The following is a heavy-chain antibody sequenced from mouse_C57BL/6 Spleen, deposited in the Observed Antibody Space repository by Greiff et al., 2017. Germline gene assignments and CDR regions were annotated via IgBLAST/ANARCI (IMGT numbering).Heavy chain of an antibody. J-gene: IGHJ1*03. CDR2: IDPEDGET. D-gene: IGHD1-1*01. CDR1: GFNIKDYY. V-gene: IGHV14-2*01. Sequence: EVMLVESGAELVKPGASVKLSCTASGFNIKDYYMHWVKQRTEQGLEWIGRIDPEDGETKYAPKFQGKATITADTSSNTAYLQLSSLTSEDTAVYYCARPYYGSKNSYWYFDVWGTGTTVTVSS. CDR3: ARPYYGSKNSYWYFDV.